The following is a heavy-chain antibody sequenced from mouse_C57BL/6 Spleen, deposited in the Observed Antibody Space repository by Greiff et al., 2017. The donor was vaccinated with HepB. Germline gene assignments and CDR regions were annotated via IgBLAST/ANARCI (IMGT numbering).Heavy chain of an antibody. CDR2: ISSGSSTI. V-gene: IGHV5-17*01. CDR1: GFTFSDYG. J-gene: IGHJ1*03. Sequence: EVKLMESGGGLVKPGGSLKLSCAASGFTFSDYGMHWVRQAPEKGLEWVAYISSGSSTIYYADTVKGRFTISRDNAKNTLFLQMTSLRSEDTAMYYCATPPYGSSLYWYFDVWGTGTTVTVSS. CDR3: ATPPYGSSLYWYFDV. D-gene: IGHD1-1*01.